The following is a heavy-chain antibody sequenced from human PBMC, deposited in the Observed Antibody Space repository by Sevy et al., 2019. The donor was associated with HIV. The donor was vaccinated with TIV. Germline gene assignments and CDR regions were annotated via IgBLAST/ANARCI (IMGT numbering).Heavy chain of an antibody. J-gene: IGHJ4*02. Sequence: GGSLRLSCAASGFTFSNAGMNWVRQAPGKGLEWVGRIKSKTDGGTTDYATPVKGRFTISRDDSKHTLYLQMNSLKTEDTAVYYCATKEHFWSGYFYFDYWGQGTLVTVSS. CDR2: IKSKTDGGTT. D-gene: IGHD3-3*02. CDR3: ATKEHFWSGYFYFDY. CDR1: GFTFSNAG. V-gene: IGHV3-15*01.